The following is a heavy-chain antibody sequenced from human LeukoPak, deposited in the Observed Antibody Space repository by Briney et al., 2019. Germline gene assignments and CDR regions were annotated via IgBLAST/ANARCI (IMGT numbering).Heavy chain of an antibody. CDR3: TTDEVSSFDP. V-gene: IGHV3-15*07. CDR2: MKSKRDGGAA. CDR1: GGSISTAHW. D-gene: IGHD3-10*01. J-gene: IGHJ5*02. Sequence: ETLSLTCAVSGGSISTAHWWNWVRPAPGKGPEWVGRMKSKRDGGAAEYAAPVKGRFTISRDDSKNTLYLQMNSLKTEDTAVYYCTTDEVSSFDPWGQGTLVTVSS.